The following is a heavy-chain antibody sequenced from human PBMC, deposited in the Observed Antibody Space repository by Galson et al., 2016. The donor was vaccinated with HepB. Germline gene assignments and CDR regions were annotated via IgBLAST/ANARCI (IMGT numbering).Heavy chain of an antibody. V-gene: IGHV1-2*02. CDR2: ISPHSGDT. J-gene: IGHJ4*02. CDR1: GYTFTAYN. CDR3: ARVPTAEGSL. Sequence: SVKVSCKASGYTFTAYNLHWVRQAPGQGLEWMGWISPHSGDTTYAQTLQGRVSMTRVTSINTAYLELTRLRHDDTAVYYCARVPTAEGSLWGQGTLVTVSS. D-gene: IGHD3-10*01.